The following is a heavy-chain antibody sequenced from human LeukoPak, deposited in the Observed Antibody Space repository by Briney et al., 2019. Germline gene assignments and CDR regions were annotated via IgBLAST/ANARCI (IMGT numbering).Heavy chain of an antibody. CDR3: ARHLDYGDYPYFDY. CDR1: GGSISSYY. D-gene: IGHD4-17*01. V-gene: IGHV4-59*08. J-gene: IGHJ4*02. CDR2: IYYSGST. Sequence: SETLSLTCTVSGGSISSYYWSWVRQPPGKGLEWIGYIYYSGSTNYNPFLKSRVTISVDTSKNQFSLKLSSVTAADTAVYYCARHLDYGDYPYFDYWGQGTLVTVSS.